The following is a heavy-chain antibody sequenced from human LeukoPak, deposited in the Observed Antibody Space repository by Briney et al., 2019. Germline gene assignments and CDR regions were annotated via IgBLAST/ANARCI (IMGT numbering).Heavy chain of an antibody. CDR3: VSFYETY. Sequence: GGSLRLSCAASGNYWMHWVRQAPGKGLVWVSHINSDGSWTSYADSVKGRFTISKDNARNTVYLQMNNLRAEDTAVYYCVSFYETYWGRGTLVTVSS. CDR1: GNYW. V-gene: IGHV3-74*01. J-gene: IGHJ4*02. D-gene: IGHD2/OR15-2a*01. CDR2: INSDGSWT.